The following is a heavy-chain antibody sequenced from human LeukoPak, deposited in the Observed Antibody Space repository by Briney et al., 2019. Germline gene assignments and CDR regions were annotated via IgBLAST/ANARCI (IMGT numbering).Heavy chain of an antibody. CDR3: ARVASLLLSENYMDV. CDR1: GYTFTSYG. D-gene: IGHD2-15*01. Sequence: GASVKVSCKASGYTFTSYGISWVRQAPGQGLEWMGWISAYNGNTNYAQKLQGRVTMTTDTSTSTAYMELRSLRSDDTAVYYCARVASLLLSENYMDVWGKGTTVTVSS. V-gene: IGHV1-18*01. J-gene: IGHJ6*03. CDR2: ISAYNGNT.